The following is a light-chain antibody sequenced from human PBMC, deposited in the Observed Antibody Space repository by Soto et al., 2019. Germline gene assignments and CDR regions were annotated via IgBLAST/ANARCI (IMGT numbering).Light chain of an antibody. CDR1: QSVRTK. J-gene: IGKJ1*01. CDR3: QQHDQGWT. Sequence: EMVMTQSPATLSVSLGERATLSCRASQSVRTKLVWYQQKPGQAPRLLIYGAPTRATGIPARFSGSGSGTEFTLTISNLQSEDFAVYYCQQHDQGWTFGQGTKVEIK. V-gene: IGKV3-15*01. CDR2: GAP.